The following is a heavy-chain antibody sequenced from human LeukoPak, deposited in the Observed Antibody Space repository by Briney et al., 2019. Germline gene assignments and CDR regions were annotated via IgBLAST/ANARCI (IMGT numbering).Heavy chain of an antibody. CDR1: GFTFSSYA. CDR2: ISSNGGST. Sequence: PGGSLRLSCAASGFTFSSYAMHWVRQAPGKGLEYVSAISSNGGSTYYANSVKGRFTISRDNSKNTLYLQMGSLRAEDMAVYYCARTVGATALDGAFDIWGQGTMVTVSS. CDR3: ARTVGATALDGAFDI. J-gene: IGHJ3*02. V-gene: IGHV3-64*01. D-gene: IGHD1-26*01.